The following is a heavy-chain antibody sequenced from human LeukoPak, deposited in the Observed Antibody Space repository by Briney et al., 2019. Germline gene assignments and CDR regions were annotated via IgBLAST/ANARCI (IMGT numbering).Heavy chain of an antibody. CDR1: GGSISSGSYY. CDR3: ARDRGRYLDY. CDR2: IYYSGST. V-gene: IGHV4-39*07. D-gene: IGHD3-16*01. Sequence: SETLSLTCTVSGGSISSGSYYWGWIRQPPGKGLEWIGSIYYSGSTYYNPSLKSRVTISVDTPKNQFSLKLSSVTAADTAVYYRARDRGRYLDYWGQGTLVTVSS. J-gene: IGHJ4*02.